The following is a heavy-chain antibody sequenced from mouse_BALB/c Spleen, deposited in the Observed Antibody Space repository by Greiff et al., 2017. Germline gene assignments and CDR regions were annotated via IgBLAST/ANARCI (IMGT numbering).Heavy chain of an antibody. D-gene: IGHD2-14*01. CDR2: ISNGGGST. CDR1: GFTFSSYT. J-gene: IGHJ3*01. Sequence: EVQRVESGGGLVQPGGSLKLSCAASGFTFSSYTMSWVRQTPEKRLEWVAYISNGGGSTYYPDTVKGRFTISRDNAKNTLYLQMSSLKSEDTAMYYCARHYYRYDAAYWGQGTLVTVSA. CDR3: ARHYYRYDAAY. V-gene: IGHV5-12-2*01.